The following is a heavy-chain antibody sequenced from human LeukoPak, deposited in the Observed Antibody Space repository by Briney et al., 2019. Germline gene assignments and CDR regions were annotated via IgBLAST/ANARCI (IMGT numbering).Heavy chain of an antibody. J-gene: IGHJ4*02. CDR1: GFTFNNYA. CDR3: AKDAYYDIAEY. V-gene: IGHV3-23*01. CDR2: ITSSGDRT. D-gene: IGHD3-9*01. Sequence: GGSLRLSCAASGFTFNNYAMSWVRQAPGKGLEWVSSITSSGDRTFYADSVRGRFAISRDNSRSTLYLQMDSLRAEDTAVYYCAKDAYYDIAEYWGQGTLVTVSS.